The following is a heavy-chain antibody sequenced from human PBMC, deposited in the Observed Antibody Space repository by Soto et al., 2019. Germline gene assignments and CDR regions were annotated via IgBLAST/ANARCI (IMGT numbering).Heavy chain of an antibody. CDR3: ARTYSSSWSPFDY. CDR2: IYHSGST. D-gene: IGHD6-13*01. J-gene: IGHJ4*02. Sequence: SETLSLTCAVSGGSISSSSWWSWVRQPPGKGLEWIGYIYHSGSTYYNPSLKSRVTISVDRSKNQFSLKLSSVTAADTAVYYCARTYSSSWSPFDYWGQGTLVTVSS. V-gene: IGHV4-4*02. CDR1: GGSISSSSW.